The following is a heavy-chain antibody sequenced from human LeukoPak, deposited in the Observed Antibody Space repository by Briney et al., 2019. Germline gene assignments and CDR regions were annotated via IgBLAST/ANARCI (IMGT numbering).Heavy chain of an antibody. CDR2: ISAYNGNT. CDR1: GYTFTSYG. Sequence: GASVKVSCKASGYTFTSYGISWVRQPPGQGLEWMGWISAYNGNTNYAQKLQGRVTMTTDTSTSTAYMELRSLRSDDTAVYYCARDSDIVGAIDAFDIWGQGTMVTVSS. J-gene: IGHJ3*02. V-gene: IGHV1-18*01. D-gene: IGHD1-26*01. CDR3: ARDSDIVGAIDAFDI.